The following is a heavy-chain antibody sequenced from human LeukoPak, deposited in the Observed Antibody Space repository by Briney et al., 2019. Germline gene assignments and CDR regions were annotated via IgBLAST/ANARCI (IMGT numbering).Heavy chain of an antibody. CDR1: GFIFIHFW. J-gene: IGHJ6*03. Sequence: GGSLRLSCEASGFIFIHFWMSWVRQAPGKGLEWVASIRQDGSERYYVDSVKGRFNISRDNAKNSLYLQVNSLRVEDTAIYYCARQNLYYDLWSGYPRDYYYMDVWGKGTTVTVSS. V-gene: IGHV3-7*01. CDR2: IRQDGSER. CDR3: ARQNLYYDLWSGYPRDYYYMDV. D-gene: IGHD3-3*01.